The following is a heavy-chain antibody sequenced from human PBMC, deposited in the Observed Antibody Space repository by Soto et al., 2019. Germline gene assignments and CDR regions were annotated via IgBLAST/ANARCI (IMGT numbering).Heavy chain of an antibody. CDR2: IYYSGST. J-gene: IGHJ6*03. Sequence: SETLSLTCTVSGGSISSYYWSWIRQPPGKGLEWIGYIYYSGSTNCNPSLKSRVTISVDTSKNQFSLKLSSVTAADTAVYYCATRSSSSTISPPPANYYYCYMDVWGKGTTVTVSS. CDR1: GGSISSYY. V-gene: IGHV4-59*08. CDR3: ATRSSSSTISPPPANYYYCYMDV. D-gene: IGHD2-2*01.